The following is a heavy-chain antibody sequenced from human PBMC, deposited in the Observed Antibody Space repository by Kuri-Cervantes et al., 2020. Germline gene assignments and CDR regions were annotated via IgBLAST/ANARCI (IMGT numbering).Heavy chain of an antibody. CDR3: AKAPMGALDY. V-gene: IGHV3-30*02. D-gene: IGHD1-26*01. J-gene: IGHJ4*02. Sequence: GGSLRLSCAVSGSIFSDYAMHWVRQAPGKGPEWVAVIWYDGSNKYYADSVKGRFTISRDNSKNTLYLQMNSLRAEDTAVYYCAKAPMGALDYWGQGTLVTVSS. CDR1: GSIFSDYA. CDR2: IWYDGSNK.